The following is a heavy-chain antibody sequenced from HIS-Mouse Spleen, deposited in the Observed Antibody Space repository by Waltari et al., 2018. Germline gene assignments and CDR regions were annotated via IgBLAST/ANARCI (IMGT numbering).Heavy chain of an antibody. J-gene: IGHJ2*01. CDR1: GGSISSSSYY. Sequence: QLQLQESGPGLVKPSETLSLTCTVSGGSISSSSYYWGWIRQPPGKGLEWIGSIYYSGRTYYNPSRKRRVTISVETSKNQCSLKLSSVTAADTAVYYCAREIPYSSSWYDWYFDLWGRGTLVTVSS. V-gene: IGHV4-39*07. D-gene: IGHD6-13*01. CDR2: IYYSGRT. CDR3: AREIPYSSSWYDWYFDL.